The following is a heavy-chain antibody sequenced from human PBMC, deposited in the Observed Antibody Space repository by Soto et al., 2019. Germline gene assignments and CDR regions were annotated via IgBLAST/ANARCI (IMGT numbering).Heavy chain of an antibody. CDR2: IYYSGST. CDR1: GGSISSSSYY. V-gene: IGHV4-39*01. Sequence: SETLPLTCTVSGGSISSSSYYWGWIRQPPGKGLEWIGSIYYSGSTYYNPSLKSRVTISVDTSKNQFSLKLSSVTAADTAVYYCARGTTNAFDPWSQGTLVTVSS. D-gene: IGHD1-26*01. CDR3: ARGTTNAFDP. J-gene: IGHJ5*02.